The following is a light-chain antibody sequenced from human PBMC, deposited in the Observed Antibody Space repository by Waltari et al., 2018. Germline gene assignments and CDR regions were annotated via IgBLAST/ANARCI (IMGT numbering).Light chain of an antibody. J-gene: IGLJ2*01. CDR3: SSYAGSNAVI. CDR2: EVS. CDR1: SRDVGCYNS. Sequence: QSALTQPPSASGSPGQSVTISCPGTSRDVGCYNSVSWYQQHPGKAPKLMIYEVSKRPSGVPDRFSGSKSGNTASLTVSGLQAEDEADFYCSSYAGSNAVIFGGGTKLTVL. V-gene: IGLV2-8*01.